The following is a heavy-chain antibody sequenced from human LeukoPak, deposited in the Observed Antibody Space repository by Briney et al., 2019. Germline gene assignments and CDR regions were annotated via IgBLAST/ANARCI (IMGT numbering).Heavy chain of an antibody. D-gene: IGHD5-12*01. V-gene: IGHV3-21*01. CDR2: ISSSSSYI. CDR1: GFTFSSYS. CDR3: ARDGYSGYDRTIDY. Sequence: GSLRLSCAASGFTFSSYSMNWVRQAPGKGLEWVSSISSSSSYIYYADSVKGRFTISRDNAKNSLYLQMNSLRAEDTAVYYCARDGYSGYDRTIDYWGQGTLVTVSS. J-gene: IGHJ4*02.